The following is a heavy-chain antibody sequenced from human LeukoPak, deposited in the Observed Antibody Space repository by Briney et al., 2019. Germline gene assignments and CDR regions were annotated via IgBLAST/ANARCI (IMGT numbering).Heavy chain of an antibody. V-gene: IGHV3-21*01. Sequence: GGSLRLSCAASGFTFSSYSMNWVRQAPGKGLEWVSSISSSSSYIYYADSVKGRFTISRDNAKNSLYLQMDSLRAEDTAVYYCARGGQWELPYYFDYWGQGTLVTVSS. CDR3: ARGGQWELPYYFDY. D-gene: IGHD1-26*01. J-gene: IGHJ4*02. CDR1: GFTFSSYS. CDR2: ISSSSSYI.